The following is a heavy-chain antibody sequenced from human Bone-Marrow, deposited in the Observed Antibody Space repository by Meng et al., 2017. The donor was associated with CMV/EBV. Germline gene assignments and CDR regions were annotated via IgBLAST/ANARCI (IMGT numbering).Heavy chain of an antibody. CDR2: MNPDSGNT. V-gene: IGHV1-8*01. Sequence: ASVKVSCKASEYTFTRYDINWVRQAIGQGLEWMGWMNPDSGNTAYAQKFQGRVTMTRDTSTSTAYIELRSLKSEDTAVYYCARSIWSGYSSFDPWGQGTLVTVSS. CDR1: EYTFTRYD. J-gene: IGHJ5*02. CDR3: ARSIWSGYSSFDP. D-gene: IGHD3-3*01.